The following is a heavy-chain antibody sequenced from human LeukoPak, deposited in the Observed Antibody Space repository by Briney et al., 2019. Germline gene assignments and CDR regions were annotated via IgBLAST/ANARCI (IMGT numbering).Heavy chain of an antibody. D-gene: IGHD5-18*01. Sequence: SETLSLTCTVSGGSISSSSYYWGWIRQPPGKGLEWIGSIYYSGSTYYNPSLKSRVTISVDTSKNQFSLKLSSVTAADTAVYYCARDGRIQLWLKGFYFDYWGQGTLVTVSS. J-gene: IGHJ4*02. V-gene: IGHV4-39*07. CDR2: IYYSGST. CDR3: ARDGRIQLWLKGFYFDY. CDR1: GGSISSSSYY.